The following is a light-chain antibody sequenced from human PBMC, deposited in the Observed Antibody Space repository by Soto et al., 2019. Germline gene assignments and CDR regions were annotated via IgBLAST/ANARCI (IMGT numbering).Light chain of an antibody. CDR1: SSDVGAYNY. CDR2: DVS. CDR3: RSYTGSSTVV. Sequence: QSALTQPASVSGSPGQSITISCTGTSSDVGAYNYVSWYQQYLGKAPKLMIYDVSSRAAGVSNRFSGSKSANTASLTISWLQAEDEADYYCRSYTGSSTVVFGGGTKLTVL. V-gene: IGLV2-14*01. J-gene: IGLJ2*01.